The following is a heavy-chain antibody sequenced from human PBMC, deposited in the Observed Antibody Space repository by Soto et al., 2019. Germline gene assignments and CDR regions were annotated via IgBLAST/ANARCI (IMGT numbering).Heavy chain of an antibody. D-gene: IGHD4-17*01. CDR1: GGTFSSYA. V-gene: IGHV1-69*13. Sequence: SVKVSCKASGGTFSSYAISWVRQAPGQGLEWMGGIIPIFGTANYAQKFQGRVTITADESTSTAYMELSSLRSEDTAVYYCARDWPVPTVVTLNGNWFDPWGQGTLVTVSS. J-gene: IGHJ5*02. CDR2: IIPIFGTA. CDR3: ARDWPVPTVVTLNGNWFDP.